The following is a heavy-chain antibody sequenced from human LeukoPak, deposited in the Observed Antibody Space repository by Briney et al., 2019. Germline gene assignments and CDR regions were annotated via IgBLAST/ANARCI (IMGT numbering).Heavy chain of an antibody. D-gene: IGHD5-24*01. Sequence: SETLSLTCAVYGGSFSGYYWSWIRQPPGKGLEWIGGINHSGSTNYNPSLKSRVTISVDTSKNQFSLKLSSVTAADTAVYYCARGGMRWLQLPYFDYWGQGTLVTVSS. V-gene: IGHV4-34*01. J-gene: IGHJ4*02. CDR1: GGSFSGYY. CDR2: INHSGST. CDR3: ARGGMRWLQLPYFDY.